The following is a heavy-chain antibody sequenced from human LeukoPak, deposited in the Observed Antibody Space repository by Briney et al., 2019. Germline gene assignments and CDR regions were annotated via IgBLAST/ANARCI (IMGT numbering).Heavy chain of an antibody. CDR3: TKSRSSWSDDTFDI. J-gene: IGHJ3*02. V-gene: IGHV3-21*01. Sequence: PGGSLRLSCAASGFTFSSYSMNWVRQAPGKGLEWVSSITSSSSYIYYADSVKGRFTISRDNAKNSVYLQMNSLRAEDTAVYYCTKSRSSWSDDTFDIWGQGTMVTVSS. CDR2: ITSSSSYI. D-gene: IGHD6-13*01. CDR1: GFTFSSYS.